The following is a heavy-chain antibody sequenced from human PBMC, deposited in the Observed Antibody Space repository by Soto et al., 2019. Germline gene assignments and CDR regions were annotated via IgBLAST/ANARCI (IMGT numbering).Heavy chain of an antibody. Sequence: GGSLRLSCAASGFTFSSYSMNWVRQSPGKGLEWVSYISSSSSTIYYADSVKGRFTISRDNAKNSLYLQMKGLRVEDTAIYYCARVVVSGSYYISYFYYGMDVWGQGTTVTVSS. V-gene: IGHV3-48*01. CDR2: ISSSSSTI. CDR3: ARVVVSGSYYISYFYYGMDV. J-gene: IGHJ6*02. D-gene: IGHD3-10*01. CDR1: GFTFSSYS.